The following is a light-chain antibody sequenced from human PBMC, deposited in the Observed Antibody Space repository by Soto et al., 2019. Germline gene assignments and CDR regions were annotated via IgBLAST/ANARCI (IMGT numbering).Light chain of an antibody. V-gene: IGKV4-1*01. CDR1: QSVLSRSDNRNY. CDR2: WAS. J-gene: IGKJ1*01. CDR3: QQYYDTPGT. Sequence: DIVMTQSPDSLAVSLGERTTINCKSSQSVLSRSDNRNYLAWFQQKPGQPPRPLIYWASTRESGVPGRFSGSGSGTDFTLTISSLQAEDVAVYYCQQYYDTPGTFGQGTKVEIK.